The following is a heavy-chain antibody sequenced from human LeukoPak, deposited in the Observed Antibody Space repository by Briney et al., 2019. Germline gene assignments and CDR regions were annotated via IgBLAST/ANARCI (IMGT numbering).Heavy chain of an antibody. CDR1: GFTFSSYW. CDR2: INSDGSST. Sequence: PGGSLRLSCAASGFTFSSYWMHWVRQAPGKGLVGVSRINSDGSSTSYADSVKGRFTISRDNAKNTLYLQMNSLRAEDTAVYYCARDASGEPFDYWGQGTLVTVSS. J-gene: IGHJ4*02. V-gene: IGHV3-74*01. CDR3: ARDASGEPFDY. D-gene: IGHD3-10*01.